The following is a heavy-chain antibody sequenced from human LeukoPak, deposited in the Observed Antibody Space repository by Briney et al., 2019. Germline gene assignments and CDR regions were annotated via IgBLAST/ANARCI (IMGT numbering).Heavy chain of an antibody. V-gene: IGHV3-7*01. Sequence: GGSLRPSCAASGFTFSSYWMSWVRQAPGKGLEWVANIKQDGSEKYYVDSVKGRFTISRDNAKNSLYLQMNSLRAEDTAVYYCARDGGRGVFDYWGQGTLVTVSS. D-gene: IGHD1-26*01. CDR2: IKQDGSEK. CDR3: ARDGGRGVFDY. J-gene: IGHJ4*02. CDR1: GFTFSSYW.